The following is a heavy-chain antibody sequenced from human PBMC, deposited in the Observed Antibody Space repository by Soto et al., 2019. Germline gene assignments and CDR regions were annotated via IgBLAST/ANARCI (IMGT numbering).Heavy chain of an antibody. CDR2: IIPIFGTA. Sequence: QVQLVQSGAEVKKPGSSVKVSCKASGGTFSSYAISWVRQAPGQGLEWMGGIIPIFGTANYAQKFQGRVTITADESTSTAYMERSSLRSEDTAVYYCASSVPAATVTYYYYYGMDVWGQGTTVTVSS. J-gene: IGHJ6*02. V-gene: IGHV1-69*12. CDR1: GGTFSSYA. CDR3: ASSVPAATVTYYYYYGMDV. D-gene: IGHD2-2*01.